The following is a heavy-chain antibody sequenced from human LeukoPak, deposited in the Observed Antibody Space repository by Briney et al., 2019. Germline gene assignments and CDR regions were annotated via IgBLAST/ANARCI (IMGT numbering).Heavy chain of an antibody. V-gene: IGHV4-39*07. CDR3: ARGWFKREVITHDAFDI. CDR1: GGSISSSSYY. CDR2: IYYSGST. J-gene: IGHJ3*02. Sequence: SETLSLTCTVSGGSISSSSYYWGWIRQPPGKGLEWIGSIYYSGSTYYNPSLKSRVTISVDTSKNQFSLKLSSVTAADTAVYYCARGWFKREVITHDAFDIWGQGTMVTVSS. D-gene: IGHD3-3*01.